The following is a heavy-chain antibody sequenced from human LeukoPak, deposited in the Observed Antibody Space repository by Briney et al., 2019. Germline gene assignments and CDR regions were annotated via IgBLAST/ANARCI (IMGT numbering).Heavy chain of an antibody. CDR3: ARHVGIRSWFDP. Sequence: SETLSLTCAVSGGSISSGGYSWSWIRQPPGKGLEWIGYIYHSGSTYYNPSLESRVTISVDTSKNQFSLKLSSVTAADTAVYYCARHVGIRSWFDPWGQGTLVTVSS. V-gene: IGHV4-30-2*01. CDR1: GGSISSGGYS. CDR2: IYHSGST. D-gene: IGHD1-14*01. J-gene: IGHJ5*02.